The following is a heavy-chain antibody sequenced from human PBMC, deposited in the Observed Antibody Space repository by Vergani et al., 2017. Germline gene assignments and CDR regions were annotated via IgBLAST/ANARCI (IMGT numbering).Heavy chain of an antibody. CDR2: ISGYDGKT. CDR1: GYSFNSYG. CDR3: ASRAGDYDILTGYSPFDY. V-gene: IGHV1-18*01. D-gene: IGHD3-9*01. Sequence: QVQLVQSGAEMKKPGASVNVSCKTSGYSFNSYGINWVRQAPGQGLEWLGWISGYDGKTKYVEKLQGRITVTIDTSTNSAYMELRGLRSDDTAVYYCASRAGDYDILTGYSPFDYWGQGTLVTVSS. J-gene: IGHJ4*02.